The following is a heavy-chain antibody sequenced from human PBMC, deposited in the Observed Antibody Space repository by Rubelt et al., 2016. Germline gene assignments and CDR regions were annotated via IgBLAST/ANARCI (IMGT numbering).Heavy chain of an antibody. CDR3: ASHLVTTIRGYWYFDL. Sequence: QMQLQESGPGLVKPSETLSLTCTVSGDSISSFFWTWIRQPPGKGLEWMGYVSYSRSTSYNPSLKSRATISVDTSKNQFSLKLRSVTAADTAVYYCASHLVTTIRGYWYFDLWGRGTLVTVSS. J-gene: IGHJ2*01. V-gene: IGHV4-59*12. CDR2: VSYSRST. D-gene: IGHD2-21*02. CDR1: GDSISSFF.